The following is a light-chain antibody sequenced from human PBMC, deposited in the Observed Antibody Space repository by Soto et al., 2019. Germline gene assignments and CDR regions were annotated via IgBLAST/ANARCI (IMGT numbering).Light chain of an antibody. CDR1: QTISTY. CDR3: QQSLSTPRT. CDR2: AAT. J-gene: IGKJ1*01. V-gene: IGKV1-39*01. Sequence: DIPMTQSPSSLSASVGDRVTITCRASQTISTYLNWYQQKPGKAPKLLIYAATILQSGVPSRFSGSGSGTEFTLSISSPQPEDVATYYCQQSLSTPRTFGQGTKVEIK.